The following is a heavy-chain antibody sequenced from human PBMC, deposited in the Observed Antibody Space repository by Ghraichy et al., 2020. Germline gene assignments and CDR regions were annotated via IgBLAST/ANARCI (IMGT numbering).Heavy chain of an antibody. D-gene: IGHD3-16*01. V-gene: IGHV1-69*13. CDR2: IIPIFGTA. CDR1: GGTFSSYA. J-gene: IGHJ6*02. CDR3: ARDMTLRPLSGMDV. Sequence: SVKVSCKASGGTFSSYAISWVRQAPGQGLEWMGGIIPIFGTANYAQKFQGRVTITADESTSTAYMELSSLRSEDTAVYYCARDMTLRPLSGMDVWGQGTTVTVSS.